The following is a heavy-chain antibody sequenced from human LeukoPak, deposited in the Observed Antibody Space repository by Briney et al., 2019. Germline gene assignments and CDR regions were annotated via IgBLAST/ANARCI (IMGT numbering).Heavy chain of an antibody. V-gene: IGHV3-15*01. CDR2: IKSKTDGGTT. CDR3: TTDGDYGDYNWFDP. D-gene: IGHD4-17*01. Sequence: GGSLRLSCAASGFTFSNAWMSWVRQAPGKELEWVGRIKSKTDGGTTDYAAPVKGRFTISRDDSKNTLYLQMNSLKTEDTAVYYCTTDGDYGDYNWFDPWGQGTLVTVSS. CDR1: GFTFSNAW. J-gene: IGHJ5*02.